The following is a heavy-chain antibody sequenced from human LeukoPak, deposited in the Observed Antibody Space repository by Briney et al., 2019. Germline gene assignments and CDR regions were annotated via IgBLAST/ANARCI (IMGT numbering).Heavy chain of an antibody. V-gene: IGHV1-2*02. CDR2: INPNSGGT. Sequence: ASVKVSCKASGYTFTGYYMHWVRQAPGQGLEWMGWINPNSGGTNYAQKFQGRVTMTRDTSTSTAYMELRSLRADDTAVYYCASYSSGFYARSFDYWGQGTLVTVSS. CDR1: GYTFTGYY. D-gene: IGHD3-22*01. J-gene: IGHJ4*02. CDR3: ASYSSGFYARSFDY.